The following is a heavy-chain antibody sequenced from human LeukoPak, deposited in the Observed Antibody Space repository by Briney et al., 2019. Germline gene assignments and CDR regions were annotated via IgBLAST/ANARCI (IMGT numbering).Heavy chain of an antibody. CDR1: GFTFYSYA. J-gene: IGHJ4*02. D-gene: IGHD6-6*01. V-gene: IGHV3-23*01. CDR2: ISGSGTGT. CDR3: AKDLYSSSFKPPSVDY. Sequence: PGGSLRLSCAASGFTFYSYAMSWVRQAPGKGLEWVSAISGSGTGTYYADSVKGRFTISRDNSKNTLYLQMNSLRAEDTAVYYCAKDLYSSSFKPPSVDYWGQGTLVTVSS.